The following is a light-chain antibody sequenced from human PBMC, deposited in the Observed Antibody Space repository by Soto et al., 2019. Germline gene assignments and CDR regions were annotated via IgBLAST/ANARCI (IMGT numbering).Light chain of an antibody. Sequence: QSALTQPASVSGSPGQSITISCTGTSSDIGGYNYVSWYQQHPGKAPKLMITEVSNRPSGVSNRISGSKSVNTASLTISGLQAEDEADYYCSSYTSSSTLVIFGGGTKLTVL. V-gene: IGLV2-14*01. CDR3: SSYTSSSTLVI. J-gene: IGLJ2*01. CDR1: SSDIGGYNY. CDR2: EVS.